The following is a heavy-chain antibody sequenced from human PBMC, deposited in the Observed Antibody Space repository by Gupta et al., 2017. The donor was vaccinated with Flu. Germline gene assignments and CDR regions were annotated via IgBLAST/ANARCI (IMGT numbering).Heavy chain of an antibody. CDR3: AKVRGWDYYYGMDV. CDR2: ISGSGGHT. Sequence: EVQLLESGGGLVQPGGSLRLSGAASGFTFSSYAMSVVRQNPGKGLEWVSAISGSGGHTYYADSVKGRFTISRDNSQNTLNLQMNSLRAEDTAVYYCAKVRGWDYYYGMDVWGQGTTVTVSS. J-gene: IGHJ6*02. CDR1: GFTFSSYA. V-gene: IGHV3-23*01. D-gene: IGHD3-10*01.